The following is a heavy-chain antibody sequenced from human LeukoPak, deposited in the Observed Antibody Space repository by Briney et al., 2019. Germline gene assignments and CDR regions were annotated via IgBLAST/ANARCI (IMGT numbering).Heavy chain of an antibody. CDR2: ISSSGSTI. D-gene: IGHD1-14*01. CDR3: AREEPWGSAYGDV. CDR1: GFTFSSYE. J-gene: IGHJ6*03. V-gene: IGHV3-48*03. Sequence: PGGSMRLSCAASGFTFSSYEMNWARQAPGKGLEWVSYISSSGSTIYYADSVKGRFTISRDNAKNSLYLQMNSLRAEDTAVYYCAREEPWGSAYGDVWAKGTTVTVSS.